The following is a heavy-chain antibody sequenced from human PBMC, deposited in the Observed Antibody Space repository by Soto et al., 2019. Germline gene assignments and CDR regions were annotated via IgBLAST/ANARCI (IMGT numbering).Heavy chain of an antibody. Sequence: VASVKVSCKVSGYTLTELSMHWVRQAPGKGLEWMGGFDPEDGETIYAQKFQGRVTMTEDTSTDTAYMELSSLRSEDTAVYYCATYYYDSSGYYPPIFDYWGQGTLVTVSS. V-gene: IGHV1-24*01. CDR3: ATYYYDSSGYYPPIFDY. CDR2: FDPEDGET. CDR1: GYTLTELS. J-gene: IGHJ4*02. D-gene: IGHD3-22*01.